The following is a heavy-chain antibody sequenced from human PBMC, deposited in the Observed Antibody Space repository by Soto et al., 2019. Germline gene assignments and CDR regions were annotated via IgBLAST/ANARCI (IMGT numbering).Heavy chain of an antibody. CDR2: INAGNGNT. Sequence: GASVKVSCKASGYTFTSYAMHWVRQAPRQKLEWMGWINAGNGNTKYSQKFQGRVTITRDTSASTAYMELSSLRSEDTAVYYCARDPPRIAAAGTTNWFDPWGQGTLVTVSS. V-gene: IGHV1-3*01. CDR3: ARDPPRIAAAGTTNWFDP. J-gene: IGHJ5*02. D-gene: IGHD6-13*01. CDR1: GYTFTSYA.